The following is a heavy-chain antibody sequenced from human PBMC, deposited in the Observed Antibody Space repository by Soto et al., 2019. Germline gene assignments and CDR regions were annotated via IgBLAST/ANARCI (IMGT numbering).Heavy chain of an antibody. CDR2: INPSGGST. J-gene: IGHJ5*02. V-gene: IGHV1-46*01. Sequence: ASVKVSCKASGYIFTSYYVHWVRQAPGQGLEWMGIINPSGGSTSYAQKFQGRVTMTRDTSTSTAYMELRSLRSDDTAMYYCARDQAKLDIVVVPAAIRSYWFDPWGQGTLVTVSS. CDR1: GYIFTSYY. D-gene: IGHD2-2*03. CDR3: ARDQAKLDIVVVPAAIRSYWFDP.